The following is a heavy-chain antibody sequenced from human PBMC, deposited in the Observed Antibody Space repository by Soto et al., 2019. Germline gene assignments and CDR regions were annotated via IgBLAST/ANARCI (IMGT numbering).Heavy chain of an antibody. V-gene: IGHV4-30-2*01. CDR2: IYPGGNT. D-gene: IGHD2-21*01. CDR1: GGSNSSGHYT. J-gene: IGHJ4*02. Sequence: SETLSLTCAVSGGSNSSGHYTWTWIRQPPGKGLEWIGYIYPGGNTYYSPSLKSRVTIALDTSKSLVSLRLNSVTAADTAVYYCARLVGVAISPWDQGTLVTVSS. CDR3: ARLVGVAISP.